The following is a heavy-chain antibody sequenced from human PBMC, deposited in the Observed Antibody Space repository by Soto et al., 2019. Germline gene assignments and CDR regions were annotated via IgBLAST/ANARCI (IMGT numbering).Heavy chain of an antibody. D-gene: IGHD2-15*01. J-gene: IGHJ4*02. Sequence: EVQLVESGGGLVKPEGSLRLSCAASGFTFSSYSMNWVRQAPGKGLEWVASVSTSENYIYYADSVKGRFTISRDNAKNSVSLQMNSLRAEDTAVYYCARDSYCSGGSCHSGVGYYFDYWGQGSLVTVSS. CDR1: GFTFSSYS. CDR3: ARDSYCSGGSCHSGVGYYFDY. V-gene: IGHV3-21*02. CDR2: VSTSENYI.